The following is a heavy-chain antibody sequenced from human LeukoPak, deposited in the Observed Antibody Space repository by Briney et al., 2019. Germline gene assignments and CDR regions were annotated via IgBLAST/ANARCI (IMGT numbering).Heavy chain of an antibody. J-gene: IGHJ3*02. CDR1: GYTFTSYD. V-gene: IGHV1-8*01. D-gene: IGHD6-13*01. Sequence: ASVKVSCKASGYTFTSYDINWVRQATGQGLEWMGWMNPNSGNTGYAQKFQGRVTMTRNTSISTAYMELSSLRSEDTAVYYCARDSAEQLADGFDIWAKGQWSPSLQ. CDR3: ARDSAEQLADGFDI. CDR2: MNPNSGNT.